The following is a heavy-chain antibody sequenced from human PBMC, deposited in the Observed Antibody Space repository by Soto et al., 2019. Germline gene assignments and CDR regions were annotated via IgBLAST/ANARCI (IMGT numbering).Heavy chain of an antibody. Sequence: SSVTLSLPCTVSGGSISSYYWSWIRQPPGKGLEWFGYIYSSGSTNYNPSLKSRVTISADTSTNQFCLKFASPTAADTAVHYCAFGLRSGGYHQDVVAICDRGASDTVSS. J-gene: IGHJ6*02. V-gene: IGHV4-59*03. CDR2: IYSSGST. CDR1: GGSISSYY. D-gene: IGHD5-12*01. CDR3: AFGLRSGGYHQDVVAI.